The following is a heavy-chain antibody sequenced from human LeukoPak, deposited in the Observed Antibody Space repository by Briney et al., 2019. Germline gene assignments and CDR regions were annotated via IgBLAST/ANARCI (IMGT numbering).Heavy chain of an antibody. V-gene: IGHV3-9*01. J-gene: IGHJ4*02. CDR1: GFTFDDYV. Sequence: SGGSLRLSCAASGFTFDDYVMHWVRQAPGKGLEWVSGISWNSGSIGYADSVKGRFTISRDNAKNSLYLQMNSLRAEDTAVYYCAKANWNYGGWYFDYWGQGTLVTVSS. CDR3: AKANWNYGGWYFDY. D-gene: IGHD1-7*01. CDR2: ISWNSGSI.